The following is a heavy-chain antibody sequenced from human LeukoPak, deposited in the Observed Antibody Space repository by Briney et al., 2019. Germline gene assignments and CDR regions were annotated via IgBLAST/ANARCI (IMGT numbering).Heavy chain of an antibody. V-gene: IGHV4-38-2*02. CDR1: GYSISSGYY. Sequence: SETLSLTCAVSGYSISSGYYWGWIRQPPGKGRGWIGSIYHSGSPYYNPSLKSRVTISLDTSKNQFSLKLSSVTAADTAVYYCAREEMGGIDYWGQGTLVTVSS. CDR2: IYHSGSP. J-gene: IGHJ4*02. CDR3: AREEMGGIDY. D-gene: IGHD5-24*01.